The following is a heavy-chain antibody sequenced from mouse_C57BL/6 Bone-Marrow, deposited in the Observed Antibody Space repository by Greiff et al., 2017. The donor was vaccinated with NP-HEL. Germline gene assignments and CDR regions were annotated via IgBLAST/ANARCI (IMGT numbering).Heavy chain of an antibody. J-gene: IGHJ4*01. Sequence: QVQLQQSGAELVKPGASVKISCKASGYAFSSYWMNWVKERPGKGLEWIGQIYPGDGDTKYNGKFKGKATLTADKSSSTAYMQVSSLTSEDSAVYFCARGDYGSSRFGYAMDYWGQGISVTVSS. CDR2: IYPGDGDT. CDR3: ARGDYGSSRFGYAMDY. V-gene: IGHV1-80*01. CDR1: GYAFSSYW. D-gene: IGHD1-1*01.